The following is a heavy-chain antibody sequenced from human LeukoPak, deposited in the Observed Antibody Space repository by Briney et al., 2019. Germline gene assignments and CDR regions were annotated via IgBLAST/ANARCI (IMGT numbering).Heavy chain of an antibody. V-gene: IGHV4-38-2*02. CDR2: IYHGGST. Sequence: SETLSLTCTVSGYSISSGYYWGWIRQSPGKGLEWIGSIYHGGSTYYNPSLRSRVIVSVDTSKNHFSLKMSSVTAADTAVYYCATSTMIVVYYFDYWGQGTLVTVSS. CDR1: GYSISSGYY. D-gene: IGHD3-22*01. J-gene: IGHJ4*02. CDR3: ATSTMIVVYYFDY.